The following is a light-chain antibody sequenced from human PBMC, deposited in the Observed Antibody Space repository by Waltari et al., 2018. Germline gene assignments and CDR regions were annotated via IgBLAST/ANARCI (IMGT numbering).Light chain of an antibody. V-gene: IGKV1-13*02. CDR3: QQSDSYPFT. Sequence: AIQLTQSPSSLSASVGDRVTNTCRASQGITTSLVWYQQKPGKAPKLLIYAASILQSGVPSRFSGSGSGTDFTLSISGLQSDDFAIYYCQQSDSYPFTFGPGTRED. CDR2: AAS. CDR1: QGITTS. J-gene: IGKJ3*01.